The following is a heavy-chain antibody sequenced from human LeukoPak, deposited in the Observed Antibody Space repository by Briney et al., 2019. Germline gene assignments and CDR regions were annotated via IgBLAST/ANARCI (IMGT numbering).Heavy chain of an antibody. CDR2: INHSGST. CDR1: GGSFSGYY. V-gene: IGHV4-34*01. CDR3: ARGGLLWFGERRTFDI. J-gene: IGHJ3*02. Sequence: SETLSLTCAVYGGSFSGYYWSWIRQPPGKGLEWIGEINHSGSTNYNSSLKSRVTISVDTSKNQFSLKLSSVTAADTAVYYCARGGLLWFGERRTFDIRGQGTMVTVSS. D-gene: IGHD3-10*01.